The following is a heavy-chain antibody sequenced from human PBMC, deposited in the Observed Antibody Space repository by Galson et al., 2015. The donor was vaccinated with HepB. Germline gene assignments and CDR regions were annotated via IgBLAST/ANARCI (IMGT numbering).Heavy chain of an antibody. Sequence: SLRLSCAASGSMFSSYRVHWVRQVPGKGLVWVARISDDGTTISYADSVRGRFTISRDNAKNTLYLQMNSLRVEDTAVYYCASFGYYWLESDWGPGTLVTVSS. V-gene: IGHV3-74*03. D-gene: IGHD3-22*01. CDR1: GSMFSSYR. J-gene: IGHJ4*02. CDR3: ASFGYYWLESD. CDR2: ISDDGTTI.